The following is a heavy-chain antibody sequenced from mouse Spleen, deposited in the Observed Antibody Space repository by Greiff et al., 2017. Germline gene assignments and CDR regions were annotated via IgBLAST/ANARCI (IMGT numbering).Heavy chain of an antibody. V-gene: IGHV1-15*01. CDR3: TNSYYSYDLMDY. Sequence: VQLQQSGAELVRPGASVTLSCKASGYTFTDYEMHWVKQTPVHGLEWIGAIDPETGGTAYNQKFKGKAILTADKSSSTAYMELRSLTSEDSAVYYCTNSYYSYDLMDYWGQGTSVTVSS. CDR2: IDPETGGT. D-gene: IGHD2-12*01. CDR1: GYTFTDYE. J-gene: IGHJ4*01.